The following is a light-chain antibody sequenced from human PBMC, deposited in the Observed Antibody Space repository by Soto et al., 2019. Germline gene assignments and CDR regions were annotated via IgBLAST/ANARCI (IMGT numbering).Light chain of an antibody. CDR2: NTS. CDR1: QSINSKS. CDR3: QHYGGSFI. J-gene: IGKJ3*01. V-gene: IGKV3-20*01. Sequence: EIVLTQSPGTLSLSPGEGATVSCRVSQSINSKSLVWYQRKFGQAPRLLIYNTSTRATGIPDRFSGSGSGTDFTLSISGLEPEVFAVYYCQHYGGSFIFGPGTKVDFK.